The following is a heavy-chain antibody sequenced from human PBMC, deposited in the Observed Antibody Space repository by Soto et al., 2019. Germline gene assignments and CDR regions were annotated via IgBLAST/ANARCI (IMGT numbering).Heavy chain of an antibody. CDR3: ARGGHYYDSSGYPV. J-gene: IGHJ4*02. CDR2: IYYSGST. Sequence: KTSETLSLTCTVSGGSISSGGYYWSWIRQHPGKGLEWIGYIYYSGSTYYNPSLKSRVTISVDTSKNQFSLKLSSVTAADTAVYYCARGGHYYDSSGYPVWGQGTLVTVSS. V-gene: IGHV4-31*03. CDR1: GGSISSGGYY. D-gene: IGHD3-22*01.